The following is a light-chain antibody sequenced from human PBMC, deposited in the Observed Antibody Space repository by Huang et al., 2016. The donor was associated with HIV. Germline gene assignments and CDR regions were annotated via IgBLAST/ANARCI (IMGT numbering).Light chain of an antibody. J-gene: IGKJ2*01. Sequence: DIQMTQSPSSLSASIGDRVIITCRASQDIGRLLNWYQQKPGKAPQLLIYEAAVLQTGVPSRFSGSGSGTHFTLTIRSLLPEDFATYYCQQSCSPSPFTFGLGTILDI. CDR3: QQSCSPSPFT. CDR1: QDIGRL. CDR2: EAA. V-gene: IGKV1-39*01.